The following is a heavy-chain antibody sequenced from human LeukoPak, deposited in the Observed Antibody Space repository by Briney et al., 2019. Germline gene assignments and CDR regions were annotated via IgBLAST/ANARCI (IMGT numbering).Heavy chain of an antibody. V-gene: IGHV3-21*01. CDR3: ARDWSIEGFSLFDY. CDR1: GFTFSSYT. J-gene: IGHJ4*02. D-gene: IGHD2-15*01. CDR2: ISSSSSYI. Sequence: GGSLRLSCAASGFTFSSYTMNWVRQAPGKGLEWVSSISSSSSYIYYADSVKGRFTISRDNAKNSLYLQMNSLRAEDTAVYYCARDWSIEGFSLFDYWGQGTLVTVSS.